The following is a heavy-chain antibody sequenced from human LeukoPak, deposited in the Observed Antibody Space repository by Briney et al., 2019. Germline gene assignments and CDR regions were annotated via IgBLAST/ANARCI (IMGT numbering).Heavy chain of an antibody. CDR3: ARENIDLYFDY. D-gene: IGHD2/OR15-2a*01. V-gene: IGHV1-69*05. CDR2: IIPIFGTA. J-gene: IGHJ4*02. CDR1: GGTFSSYA. Sequence: ASVKVSCKASGGTFSSYAISWVRQAPGQGLEWMGRIIPIFGTANYAQKFQGRVTITTDESTSTAYMELRSLRSDDTAVYYCARENIDLYFDYWGQGTLVTVSS.